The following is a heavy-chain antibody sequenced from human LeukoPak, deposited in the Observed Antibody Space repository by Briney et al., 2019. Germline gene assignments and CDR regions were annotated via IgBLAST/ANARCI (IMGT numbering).Heavy chain of an antibody. J-gene: IGHJ3*01. V-gene: IGHV4-38-2*01. CDR3: ARGFCSSIDCYNDAFDF. Sequence: SETLSLTCAVSGYSISRGFYWVWIRQSPGKGLEWIASIYGGGTTYYNPALKNRLTISLDTSKNHFPVNLTSVTAADTAVYYCARGFCSSIDCYNDAFDFWGQGTMVTVSS. D-gene: IGHD2-2*02. CDR2: IYGGGTT. CDR1: GYSISRGFY.